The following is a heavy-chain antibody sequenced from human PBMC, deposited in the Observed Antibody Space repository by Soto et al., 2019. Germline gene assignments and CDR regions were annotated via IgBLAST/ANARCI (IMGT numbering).Heavy chain of an antibody. CDR1: GSSISSSYW. D-gene: IGHD5-18*01. CDR3: ATKPNSLYYFDC. CDR2: IFSTGST. J-gene: IGHJ4*02. V-gene: IGHV4-28*01. Sequence: QVQLQESGPGLVKPSDTLSLTCGVSGSSISSSYWWGWIRQPPGKGLEWIGYIFSTGSTYYNPSLKSRVTMSVDTSNNQFSLTLNSVTAVDTAMYYCATKPNSLYYFDCWGQGTLVTVSS.